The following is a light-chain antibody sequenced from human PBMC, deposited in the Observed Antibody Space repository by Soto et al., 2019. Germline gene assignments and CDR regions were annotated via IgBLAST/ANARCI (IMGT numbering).Light chain of an antibody. J-gene: IGKJ2*01. CDR1: QSISND. Sequence: DIQMTQSPSSLSASVGDTVTITCRASQSISNDLYWYQQKPGTAPTLLIYAASTLQGGVPSRFSGSGSGTDFTLTISSLQPEDFATYYCQQSYSTPPYTFGQGTRLEIK. CDR2: AAS. CDR3: QQSYSTPPYT. V-gene: IGKV1-39*01.